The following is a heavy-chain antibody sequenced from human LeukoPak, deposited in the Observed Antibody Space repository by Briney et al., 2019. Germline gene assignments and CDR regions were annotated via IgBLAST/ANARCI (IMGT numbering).Heavy chain of an antibody. J-gene: IGHJ5*02. D-gene: IGHD3-10*01. CDR3: ARDLHGSGTWDWFDP. Sequence: PSETLSLTCTVSGGSISSYYWGWIRQPAGKGLEWIGRISASGSTNYNPSLKSRLTMSVDTSKNQFSLKLNSVTAADTAVYYCARDLHGSGTWDWFDPWGQGTLVTVSS. CDR1: GGSISSYY. CDR2: ISASGST. V-gene: IGHV4-4*07.